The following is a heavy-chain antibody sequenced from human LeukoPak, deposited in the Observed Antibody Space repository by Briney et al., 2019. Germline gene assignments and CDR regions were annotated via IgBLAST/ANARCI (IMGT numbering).Heavy chain of an antibody. CDR2: MNPNSGNT. Sequence: ASVKVSCKASGYTFTSYDINWVRQATGQGLEWMGWMNPNSGNTGYAQKFQGRVTMTRNTSISTAYRELSSLRSEDTAVYYCARGECSGGSCYAHRWFDPWGQGTLVTVSS. CDR1: GYTFTSYD. V-gene: IGHV1-8*01. D-gene: IGHD2-15*01. J-gene: IGHJ5*02. CDR3: ARGECSGGSCYAHRWFDP.